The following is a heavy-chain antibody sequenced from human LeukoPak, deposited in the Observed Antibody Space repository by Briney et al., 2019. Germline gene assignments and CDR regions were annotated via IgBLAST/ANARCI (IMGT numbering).Heavy chain of an antibody. Sequence: ASVKVSCKASGYTFTNYAMNWVGQAPGQGLECMGWINTNTGNPTYGQGFTGRFVFSLDTSVSTAYLQISSLKAEDTAVYYCAVSPGTGMDWGQGTLVTVSS. CDR1: GYTFTNYA. J-gene: IGHJ4*02. CDR3: AVSPGTGMD. CDR2: INTNTGNP. V-gene: IGHV7-4-1*02.